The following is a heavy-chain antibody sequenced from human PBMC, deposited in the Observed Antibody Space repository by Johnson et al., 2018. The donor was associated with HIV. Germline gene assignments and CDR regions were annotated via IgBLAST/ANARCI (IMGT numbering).Heavy chain of an antibody. D-gene: IGHD1-1*01. CDR2: IKQEGSEK. V-gene: IGHV3-7*02. CDR3: ARIRPKGSFDI. J-gene: IGHJ3*02. CDR1: GFTSSGSA. Sequence: VQLVESGGGLVQPGGSLKLPCAAPGFTSSGSAMHWVRQASGKGLEWVAKIKQEGSEKYYVDLVKGRFTISRDNAKNSLYLQMNSLRAEDTAVYYCARIRPKGSFDIWGQGTMVTVSS.